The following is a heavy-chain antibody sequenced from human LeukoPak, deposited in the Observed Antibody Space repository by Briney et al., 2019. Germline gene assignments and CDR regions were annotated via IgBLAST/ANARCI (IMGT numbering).Heavy chain of an antibody. Sequence: GASVKVSCKASGGTFSSYAISWVRQAPGQGLEWMGRSIPILGIANYAQKFQGRVTITADKSTSTAYMELSSLRSEDTAVYYCARVRDSGYVDYWGQGTLVTVSS. CDR3: ARVRDSGYVDY. V-gene: IGHV1-69*04. D-gene: IGHD1-26*01. J-gene: IGHJ4*02. CDR1: GGTFSSYA. CDR2: SIPILGIA.